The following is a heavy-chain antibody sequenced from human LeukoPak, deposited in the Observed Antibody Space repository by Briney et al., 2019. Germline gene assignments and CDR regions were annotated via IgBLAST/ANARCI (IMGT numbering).Heavy chain of an antibody. J-gene: IGHJ4*02. Sequence: PSETLSLTCTVSGGSVSSGSYYWSWIRQPPGKGLEWIGYIYYSGSTNYNPSLKSRVTISVDTSKNQFSLKLSSVTAADTAVYYCARGGYSNLDSWGQGVLVTVSS. V-gene: IGHV4-61*01. CDR3: ARGGYSNLDS. CDR1: GGSVSSGSYY. D-gene: IGHD4-11*01. CDR2: IYYSGST.